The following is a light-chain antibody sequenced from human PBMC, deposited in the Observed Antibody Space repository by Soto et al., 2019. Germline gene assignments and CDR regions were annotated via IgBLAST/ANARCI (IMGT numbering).Light chain of an antibody. CDR2: DVS. CDR1: SSDVGGYNY. CDR3: SSYTSSSTPCV. V-gene: IGLV2-14*01. J-gene: IGLJ1*01. Sequence: QSALTQPASVSGSPGQSITISCTGTSSDVGGYNYVSWYKQHPGKAPKLLIFDVSNRPSGVSNRFSGSKSGNTASLTISGLQAEDEADYYCSSYTSSSTPCVFGTGTKLTVL.